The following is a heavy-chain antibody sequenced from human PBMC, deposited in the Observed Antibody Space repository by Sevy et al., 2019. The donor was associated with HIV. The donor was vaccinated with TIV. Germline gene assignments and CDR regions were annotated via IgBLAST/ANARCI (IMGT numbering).Heavy chain of an antibody. Sequence: GGSLRLSCAVSGFTFRSYWMSWVRQAPGKGLDWVAHIKVDGSEKYHVDSVKGRFTISRDNAKNSLFLQMNSLRVEDTAVYYCARDCSSTSCLWGLDVWGQGTAVTVSS. CDR2: IKVDGSEK. D-gene: IGHD2-2*01. J-gene: IGHJ6*02. CDR3: ARDCSSTSCLWGLDV. CDR1: GFTFRSYW. V-gene: IGHV3-7*03.